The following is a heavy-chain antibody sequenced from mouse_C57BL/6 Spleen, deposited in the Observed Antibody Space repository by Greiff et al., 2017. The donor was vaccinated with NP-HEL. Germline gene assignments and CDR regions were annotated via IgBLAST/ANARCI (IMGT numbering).Heavy chain of an antibody. CDR2: INPNYGTT. D-gene: IGHD1-1*01. CDR3: ARPLLRTSYWYFDV. V-gene: IGHV1-39*01. J-gene: IGHJ1*03. CDR1: GYSFTDYN. Sequence: EVKLMESGPELVKPGASVKISCKASGYSFTDYNMNWVKQSNGKSLEWIGVINPNYGTTSYNQKFKGKATLTVDQSSSTAYMQLNSLTSEDSAVYYCARPLLRTSYWYFDVWGTGTTVTVSS.